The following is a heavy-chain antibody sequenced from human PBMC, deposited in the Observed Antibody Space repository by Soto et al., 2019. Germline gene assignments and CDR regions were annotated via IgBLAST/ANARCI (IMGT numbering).Heavy chain of an antibody. CDR3: ARDYYKYYDSSGYYRSPAY. CDR1: GFTFSSYA. CDR2: ISYDGSDK. Sequence: LSCAASGFTFSSYAMHWVRQAPGKGLEWVALISYDGSDKDYADSVKGRFTISRDNSRNTLFLQMNSLRAEDTAVYYCARDYYKYYDSSGYYRSPAYWGQEALVTVSS. D-gene: IGHD3-22*01. J-gene: IGHJ4*02. V-gene: IGHV3-30-3*01.